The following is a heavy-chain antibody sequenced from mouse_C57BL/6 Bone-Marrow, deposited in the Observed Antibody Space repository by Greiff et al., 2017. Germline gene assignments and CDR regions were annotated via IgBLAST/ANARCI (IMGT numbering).Heavy chain of an antibody. CDR1: GFNIKDYY. J-gene: IGHJ3*01. CDR2: IDPEDGDT. V-gene: IGHV14-1*01. CDR3: TTGTDSSQVAY. D-gene: IGHD1-1*01. Sequence: VQLQQSGAELVRPGASVKLSCTASGFNIKDYYMHWVKQRPEQGLEWIGRIDPEDGDTEYAPKFQGKATMTAETSSNTAYLQLSSLTSEDTAVYYYTTGTDSSQVAYWGQGTLVTVSA.